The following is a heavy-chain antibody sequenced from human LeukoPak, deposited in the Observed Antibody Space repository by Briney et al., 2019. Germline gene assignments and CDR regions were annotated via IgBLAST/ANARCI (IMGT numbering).Heavy chain of an antibody. J-gene: IGHJ4*02. Sequence: PSETLSLTCTVSGGSISSYYWSWIRQPPGKGLEWIGYIYYSGSTNYNPSLKSRVTISVDTSKNQFSLKLSSVTAADTAVYYCARAGPRSIGYGPYYFDYWGQGTLVTVSS. D-gene: IGHD6-25*01. CDR1: GGSISSYY. CDR3: ARAGPRSIGYGPYYFDY. CDR2: IYYSGST. V-gene: IGHV4-59*08.